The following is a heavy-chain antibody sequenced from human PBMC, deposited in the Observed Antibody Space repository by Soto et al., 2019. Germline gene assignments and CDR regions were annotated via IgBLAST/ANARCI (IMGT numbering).Heavy chain of an antibody. J-gene: IGHJ4*02. D-gene: IGHD1-26*01. V-gene: IGHV3-21*01. CDR2: INGRSNYK. Sequence: ELQLVESGGGLVKPGGSLRLSCAASGFTFSTYSMNWVRQAPGKGLEWVSSINGRSNYKYYADSVKGRFTISRDNAKNSLYLQMNSLRVEDTAVYYCAREDGIVGATSAFDYWGQGTLVTVSS. CDR1: GFTFSTYS. CDR3: AREDGIVGATSAFDY.